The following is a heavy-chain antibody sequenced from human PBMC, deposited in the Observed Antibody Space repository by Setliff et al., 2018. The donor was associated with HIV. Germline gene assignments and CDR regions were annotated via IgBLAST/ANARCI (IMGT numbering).Heavy chain of an antibody. J-gene: IGHJ6*04. D-gene: IGHD2-8*01. CDR2: IYYTGST. CDR3: ARDQRYCTNALCPEALDV. CDR1: GGSFSGYY. Sequence: SETLSLTCAVYGGSFSGYYWSWIRQPPGKGLEYIGNIYYTGSTHHNPSLESRVATSVDTSKNQFSLKLSSVTAADTAVYYCARDQRYCTNALCPEALDVWGKGTTVTVSS. V-gene: IGHV4-34*01.